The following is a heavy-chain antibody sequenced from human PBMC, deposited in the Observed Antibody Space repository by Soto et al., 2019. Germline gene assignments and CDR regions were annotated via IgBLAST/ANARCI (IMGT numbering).Heavy chain of an antibody. Sequence: ASVKVSCKASGYTFTSYDINWVRQATGQGLEWMGLMNPNSGYTDYAQKFQGRVTMTRDTSISTAYMELGSLRSEDTAVYYCARGSLVPSILQLRWGRLXLVTV. CDR1: GYTFTSYD. J-gene: IGHJ4*02. CDR3: ARGSLVPSILQLR. CDR2: MNPNSGYT. V-gene: IGHV1-8*01. D-gene: IGHD2-2*01.